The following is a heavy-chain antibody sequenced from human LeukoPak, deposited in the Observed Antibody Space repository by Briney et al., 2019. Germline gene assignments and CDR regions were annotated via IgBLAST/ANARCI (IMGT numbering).Heavy chain of an antibody. CDR1: GGFISSGGYY. J-gene: IGHJ3*01. CDR3: ARNPPNYYDSSGRMGAFDV. CDR2: VHHSGIT. V-gene: IGHV4-39*01. Sequence: PSVTLSLTCVVSGGFISSGGYYWGWIRHPPEKGLEWIGSVHHSGITYYNTSLKSRVTISVDKSKNQFSLELTSVTAADTAVYYCARNPPNYYDSSGRMGAFDVWGQGTMVTVSS. D-gene: IGHD3-22*01.